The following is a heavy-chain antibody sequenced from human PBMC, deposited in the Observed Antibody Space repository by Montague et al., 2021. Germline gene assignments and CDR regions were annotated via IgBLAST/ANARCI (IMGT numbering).Heavy chain of an antibody. D-gene: IGHD3-3*01. Sequence: SETLSLTCAVYGGSFSANYWSWIRQPPGKGLEWIGEIYHSGRTNYNPSFKSRVSISFDTSKNQFSLKLSSVTAADTAMYFCAGGSRPHYDSWTGYSPYFDSWGQGTLVTVSS. J-gene: IGHJ4*02. CDR3: AGGSRPHYDSWTGYSPYFDS. CDR2: IYHSGRT. CDR1: GGSFSANY. V-gene: IGHV4-34*01.